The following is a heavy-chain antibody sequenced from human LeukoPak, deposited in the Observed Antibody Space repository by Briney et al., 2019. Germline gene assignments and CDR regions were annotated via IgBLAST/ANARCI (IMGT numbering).Heavy chain of an antibody. D-gene: IGHD2-15*01. J-gene: IGHJ6*03. CDR1: GFTFSSYG. CDR3: AKNGDRGAYCSGGSCYPYFYYYMDV. V-gene: IGHV3-23*01. CDR2: INTSGGST. Sequence: GGSLRLSCAASGFTFSSYGMSWVRQAPGKGLEWVSAINTSGGSTYYADSVKGRFTISRDNSKNTLYLQMNSLRAEDAAIYYCAKNGDRGAYCSGGSCYPYFYYYMDVWGKGTTVTISS.